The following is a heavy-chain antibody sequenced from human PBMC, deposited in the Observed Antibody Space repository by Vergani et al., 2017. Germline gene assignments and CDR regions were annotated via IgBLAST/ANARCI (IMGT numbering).Heavy chain of an antibody. CDR1: GYSFTSYW. V-gene: IGHV5-51*01. D-gene: IGHD6-13*01. J-gene: IGHJ5*02. Sequence: EVQLVQSGAEVKKPGESLRIFCKGSGYSFTSYWIGWVRQMPGKGLEWMGIIYPGDSDTRYSPSFQGQVTIPADKSISTAYLQWSSLKASDTAMYYCARQFHPRYSSSWLLGWFDPWGQGTLVTVSS. CDR3: ARQFHPRYSSSWLLGWFDP. CDR2: IYPGDSDT.